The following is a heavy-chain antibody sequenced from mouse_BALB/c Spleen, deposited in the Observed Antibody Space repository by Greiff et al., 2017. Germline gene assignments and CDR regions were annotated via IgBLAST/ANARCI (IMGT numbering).Heavy chain of an antibody. D-gene: IGHD1-1*01. J-gene: IGHJ1*01. CDR2: ISYSGST. CDR3: ARQTTVVGENFDV. V-gene: IGHV3-2*02. CDR1: GYSITSDYA. Sequence: VQLQQSGPGLVKPSQSLSLTCTVTGYSITSDYAWNWIRQFPGNKLEWMGYISYSGSTSYNPSLKSRISITRDTSKNQFFLQLNSVTTEDTATYYCARQTTVVGENFDVWGAGTTVTVSS.